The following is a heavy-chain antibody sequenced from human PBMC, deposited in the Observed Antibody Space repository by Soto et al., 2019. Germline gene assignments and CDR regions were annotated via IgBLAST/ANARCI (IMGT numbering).Heavy chain of an antibody. CDR3: ARDSSSWSIWFDP. V-gene: IGHV3-21*01. CDR1: GFTFNNYN. D-gene: IGHD6-13*01. J-gene: IGHJ5*02. Sequence: GGSLRLSCAASGFTFNNYNMNWVRQAPGKGLEWASSISTTGAYIQYADSVKGRFTISRDNAKNSLYLQMNSLRAEDTAVYYCARDSSSWSIWFDPWGQGTLVTVSS. CDR2: ISTTGAYI.